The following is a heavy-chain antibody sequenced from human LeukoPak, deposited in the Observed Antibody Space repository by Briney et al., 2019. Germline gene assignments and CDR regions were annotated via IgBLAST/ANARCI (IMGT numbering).Heavy chain of an antibody. CDR3: AKTPDVVIEVVGTTFDS. CDR2: ISHTGSGR. Sequence: GGSLRLSCEASGFTFRSYAMSWVRRAQGKGLEWVSTISHTGSGRYYADSVRGWFTVSRDNSQSVLYLQMNSLTSEDTAVYFCAKTPDVVIEVVGTTFDSWGQGTLVTVSS. CDR1: GFTFRSYA. V-gene: IGHV3-23*05. D-gene: IGHD3-22*01. J-gene: IGHJ4*02.